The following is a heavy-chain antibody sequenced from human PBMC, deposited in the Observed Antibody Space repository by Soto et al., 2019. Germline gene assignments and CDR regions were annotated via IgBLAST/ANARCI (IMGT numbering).Heavy chain of an antibody. D-gene: IGHD3-16*01. CDR3: AKDRRAGGNSAFYFDF. J-gene: IGHJ4*02. CDR1: GFKFSNYA. Sequence: PGGSLRLSCAASGFKFSNYATSWVRQAPGKGLEWVSLISATGGGTYYADSVKGRFTISRDNSHNTLYLQVHSLTAEDTAVYYCAKDRRAGGNSAFYFDFWGQGAQVTVYS. V-gene: IGHV3-23*01. CDR2: ISATGGGT.